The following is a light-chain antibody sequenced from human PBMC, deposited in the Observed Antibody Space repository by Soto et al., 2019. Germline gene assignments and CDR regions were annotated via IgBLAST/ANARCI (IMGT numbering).Light chain of an antibody. CDR2: DTS. CDR3: QQYNNWPPSWT. Sequence: EIVMTQSPATLSVSPGERATLSCRASQSVSSNLAWYQQTPGQAPRLLIYDTSTRATGISARFSGSVSGTDFTHTISGLQSENFAVYYCQQYNNWPPSWTFGQGTKVDIK. V-gene: IGKV3-15*01. CDR1: QSVSSN. J-gene: IGKJ1*01.